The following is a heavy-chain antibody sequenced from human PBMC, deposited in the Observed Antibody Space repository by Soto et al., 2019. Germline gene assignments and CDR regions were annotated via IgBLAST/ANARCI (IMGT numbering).Heavy chain of an antibody. CDR1: GVSISNYY. Sequence: SETLSLTCSVSGVSISNYYWNWIRQAPGQGLEWIGCISYSGGTKYNPSPQSRVTISVDTSKNQFSLKLGSVTAADTAVYYCATISAALTYWGQGTLVTVSS. J-gene: IGHJ4*02. D-gene: IGHD6-13*01. CDR3: ATISAALTY. CDR2: ISYSGGT. V-gene: IGHV4-59*01.